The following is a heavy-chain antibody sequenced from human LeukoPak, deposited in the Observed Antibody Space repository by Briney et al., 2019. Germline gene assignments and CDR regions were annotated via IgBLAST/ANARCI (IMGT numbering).Heavy chain of an antibody. CDR1: DGSIDNSSYY. V-gene: IGHV4-39*01. Sequence: PSETLSLTCSVSDGSIDNSSYYWGWIRQPPGEGLEWIGTIYYSGSTFYNPSLKSRVTVSVDTSKKQFYLRLTSVTAPDTAVYYCARGGVGADNWGQGTLVTVSS. J-gene: IGHJ4*02. CDR3: ARGGVGADN. D-gene: IGHD1-26*01. CDR2: IYYSGST.